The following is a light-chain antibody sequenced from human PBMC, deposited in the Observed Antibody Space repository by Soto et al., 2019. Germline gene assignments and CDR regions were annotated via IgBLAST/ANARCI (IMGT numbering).Light chain of an antibody. CDR1: SSNIGAGYD. V-gene: IGLV1-40*01. CDR2: DNN. Sequence: QSVLTQPPSVSGAPGQRVTISCTGSSSNIGAGYDVHWYQQVPGTAPKLLIYDNNNRPSGVPDRFSGSKSGTSASLAITRLQAEDQADPSRQSYGSRLHYVFGTGTKVTVL. J-gene: IGLJ1*01. CDR3: QSYGSRLHYV.